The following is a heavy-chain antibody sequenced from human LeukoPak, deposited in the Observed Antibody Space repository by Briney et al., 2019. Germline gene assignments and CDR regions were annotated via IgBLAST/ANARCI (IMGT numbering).Heavy chain of an antibody. J-gene: IGHJ6*03. D-gene: IGHD2-15*01. CDR3: ARDKAPYCSGGSCYSHYYYMDV. Sequence: GGSLRLSCATSGFIFKTYWMHWVRQAPGKGLEWVSYISSSGSTKYYADSVKGRFTISRDNAKNSLYLQMNSLRAEDTAVYYCARDKAPYCSGGSCYSHYYYMDVWGKGTTVTVSS. CDR2: ISSSGSTK. V-gene: IGHV3-48*04. CDR1: GFIFKTYW.